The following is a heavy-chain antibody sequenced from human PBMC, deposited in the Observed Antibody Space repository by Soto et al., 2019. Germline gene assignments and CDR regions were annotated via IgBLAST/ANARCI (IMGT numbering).Heavy chain of an antibody. J-gene: IGHJ6*02. V-gene: IGHV1-18*01. CDR1: GYTFTSYG. D-gene: IGHD3-22*01. CDR2: ISAYDGYT. Sequence: ASVKVSCKASGYTFTSYGINWVRQAPGQGLEWLGWISAYDGYTNYAQILQGRVSMTTDTSTKTAYMELRSLRSDDTAMYYCARGGFYDSSGARNYYYYGMNVWGQGTTVTVAS. CDR3: ARGGFYDSSGARNYYYYGMNV.